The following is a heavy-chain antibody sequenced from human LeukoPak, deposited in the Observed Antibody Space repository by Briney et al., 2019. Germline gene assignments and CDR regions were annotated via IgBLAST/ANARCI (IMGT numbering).Heavy chain of an antibody. V-gene: IGHV1-46*03. CDR3: ARDKFSGSYFPHLFDP. Sequence: ASVKVSCKASGYTFTSYYMHWVRQAPGQGLEWMRIINPSGGSTSYAQKFQGRVTMTRDTSTSTVYMELSSLRSEDTAVYYCARDKFSGSYFPHLFDPWGQGTLVTVSS. CDR2: INPSGGST. D-gene: IGHD1-26*01. CDR1: GYTFTSYY. J-gene: IGHJ5*02.